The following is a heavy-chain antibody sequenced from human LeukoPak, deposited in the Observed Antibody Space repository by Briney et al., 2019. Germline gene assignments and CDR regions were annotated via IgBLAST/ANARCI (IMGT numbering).Heavy chain of an antibody. V-gene: IGHV3-21*01. J-gene: IGHJ4*02. CDR1: GFTFSSYS. CDR2: ISSSSRYK. Sequence: GSLRLSCATSGFTFSSYSMTWVRQAPGKGLEWVSSISSSSRYKYYADSVKGRFTVSRDNAKNSLYLQLNSLRAEDTALYYCATLYRIAVAGTVSNPANSWGQGTRVIVSS. CDR3: ATLYRIAVAGTVSNPANS. D-gene: IGHD6-19*01.